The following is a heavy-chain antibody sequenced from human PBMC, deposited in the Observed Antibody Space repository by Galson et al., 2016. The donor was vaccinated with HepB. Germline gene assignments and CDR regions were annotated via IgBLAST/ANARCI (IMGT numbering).Heavy chain of an antibody. CDR2: ISYDGRNK. CDR3: AKYPNLEWLSTFHY. Sequence: SLRLSCAASGFTFSNYAMHWVRQAPGKGLEWVAVISYDGRNKYYPDSVKGRFTISRDNSKNTLYLQMNSLRAEDTAVYYCAKYPNLEWLSTFHYWGQGTLVTVSS. J-gene: IGHJ4*02. D-gene: IGHD3-3*01. CDR1: GFTFSNYA. V-gene: IGHV3-30-3*02.